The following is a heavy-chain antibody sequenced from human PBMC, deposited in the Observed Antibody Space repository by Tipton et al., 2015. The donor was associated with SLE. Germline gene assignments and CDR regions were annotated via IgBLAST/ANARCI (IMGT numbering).Heavy chain of an antibody. J-gene: IGHJ3*02. CDR3: ARGIVVVPDAFDI. CDR1: GESISSGGYY. D-gene: IGHD2-2*01. CDR2: IYTSGST. Sequence: TLSLTCTVSGESISSGGYYWSWIRQPAGKGLEWIGRIYTSGSTNYNPSLKSRVTISVDTSKNQFSLKLSSVTAADTAVYYRARGIVVVPDAFDIWGQGTMVTVSS. V-gene: IGHV4-61*02.